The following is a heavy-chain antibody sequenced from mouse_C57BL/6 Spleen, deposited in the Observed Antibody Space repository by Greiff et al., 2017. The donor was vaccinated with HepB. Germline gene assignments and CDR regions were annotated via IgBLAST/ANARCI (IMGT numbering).Heavy chain of an antibody. CDR2: INYDGSST. D-gene: IGHD2-4*01. Sequence: EVMLVESEGGLVQPGSSMKLSCTASGFTFSDYYMAWVRQVPEKGLEWVANINYDGSSTYYLDSLKSRFIISRDNAKNILYLQMSSLKSEDTATYYCARGGYDYPFAYWGQGTLVTVSA. J-gene: IGHJ3*01. CDR1: GFTFSDYY. CDR3: ARGGYDYPFAY. V-gene: IGHV5-16*01.